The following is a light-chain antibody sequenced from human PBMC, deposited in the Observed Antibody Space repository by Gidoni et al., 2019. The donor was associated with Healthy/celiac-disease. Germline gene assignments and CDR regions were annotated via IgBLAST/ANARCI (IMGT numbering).Light chain of an antibody. Sequence: EIVLTQSPATLSLSPGERPTLSCRASQSVSSYLAWYQQKPGQAPRLLIYDAANRATGIPARFSGRGSGTDFTLTISSLEPADFAVYYCQQRSNWPPITFGQGTRLEIK. CDR3: QQRSNWPPIT. J-gene: IGKJ5*01. CDR1: QSVSSY. V-gene: IGKV3-11*01. CDR2: DAA.